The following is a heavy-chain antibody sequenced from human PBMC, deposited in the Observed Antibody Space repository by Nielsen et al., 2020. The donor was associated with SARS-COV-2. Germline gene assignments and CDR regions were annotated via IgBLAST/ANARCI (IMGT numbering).Heavy chain of an antibody. V-gene: IGHV3-30*18. CDR3: AKDRYYYDSSGYYYSPYYYYGMDV. D-gene: IGHD3-22*01. CDR2: ISYDGSNK. J-gene: IGHJ6*02. Sequence: VRQMPGKGLEWVAVISYDGSNKYYADSVKGRFTISRDNSKNTLYLQMNSLRAEDTAVYYCAKDRYYYDSSGYYYSPYYYYGMDVWGQGTTVTVSS.